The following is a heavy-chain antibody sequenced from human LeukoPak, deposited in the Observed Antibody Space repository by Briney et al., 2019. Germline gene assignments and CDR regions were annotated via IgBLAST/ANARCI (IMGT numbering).Heavy chain of an antibody. J-gene: IGHJ5*02. CDR1: GGSFSGYY. V-gene: IGHV4-34*01. CDR2: INHSGST. Sequence: SETLSLTCAVYGGSFSGYYWSWIRQPPGKGLEWIGEINHSGSTNYNPSLKSRVTISVDTSKNQFSLKLSSVTAADTAVYYCGKAGSHYYDSSGSSRWFDPWGQGTLVTVSS. D-gene: IGHD3-22*01. CDR3: GKAGSHYYDSSGSSRWFDP.